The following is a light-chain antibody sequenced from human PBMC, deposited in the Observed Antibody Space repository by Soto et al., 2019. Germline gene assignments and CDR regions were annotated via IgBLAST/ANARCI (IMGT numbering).Light chain of an antibody. CDR2: HAS. CDR1: RSINVW. Sequence: DIQITQSPPTLSASVGDRVPISCRASRSINVWLAWYQQKPGNAPKLLIHHASILESGVPLRFSGSGSGTEFTLTINSLKPDDFATYYCQQYNLFWTFGQGTKVDIK. CDR3: QQYNLFWT. J-gene: IGKJ1*01. V-gene: IGKV1-5*01.